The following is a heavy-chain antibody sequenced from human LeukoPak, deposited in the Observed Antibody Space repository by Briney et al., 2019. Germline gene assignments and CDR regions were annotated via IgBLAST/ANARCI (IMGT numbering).Heavy chain of an antibody. Sequence: SETLSLTCAVYGGSFSGYYWSWIRQPPGEGLEWIGEINLSGSTNYNPSLKSRVTISVDTSKNHFSLKLSSVTAADTAVYYCARLSESSSRQDDAFDIWGQGTMVTVSS. CDR2: INLSGST. CDR3: ARLSESSSRQDDAFDI. J-gene: IGHJ3*02. V-gene: IGHV4-34*01. CDR1: GGSFSGYY. D-gene: IGHD6-13*01.